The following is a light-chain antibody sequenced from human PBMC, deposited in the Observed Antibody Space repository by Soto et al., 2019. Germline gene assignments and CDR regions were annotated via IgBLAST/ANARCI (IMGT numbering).Light chain of an antibody. CDR2: TAS. CDR1: QSISRS. Sequence: DIQMTQSPSSLSASVGDRVIITCRASQSISRSLNWYQQKPGKAPKLLIYTASSLQSGVPSRFSGSGSGTDFTLTISNLQPEDFATYYCQQSYSTPPDTLGQGTTLESK. V-gene: IGKV1-39*01. J-gene: IGKJ2*01. CDR3: QQSYSTPPDT.